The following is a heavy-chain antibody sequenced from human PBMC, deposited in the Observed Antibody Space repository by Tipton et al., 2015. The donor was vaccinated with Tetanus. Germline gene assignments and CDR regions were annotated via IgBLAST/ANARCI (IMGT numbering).Heavy chain of an antibody. CDR1: GGSISSGGYY. V-gene: IGHV4-31*03. J-gene: IGHJ4*02. D-gene: IGHD1-26*01. Sequence: TLSLTCTVSGGSISSGGYYWSWIRQHPGKGLERIGDIYYSGSTYYNPSLKSRVTISVDTSKNQFSLKLNSVTAADTAAYYCARDQARGARGWNYFDYWGQGTLVTVSS. CDR2: IYYSGST. CDR3: ARDQARGARGWNYFDY.